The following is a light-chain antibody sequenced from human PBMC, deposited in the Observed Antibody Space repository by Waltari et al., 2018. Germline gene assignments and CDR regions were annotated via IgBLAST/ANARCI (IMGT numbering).Light chain of an antibody. CDR2: DVS. J-gene: IGLJ1*01. Sequence: QSALTQPASVSGSPGQSITISCTGTSSDVGGYNYVSWYQQHPGKAPKLMIYDVSKRPSGVSNRLSGSKSGNTASLTISGLQAEEEADYYCSSYTSSSTYVFGTGTKVTVL. CDR3: SSYTSSSTYV. CDR1: SSDVGGYNY. V-gene: IGLV2-14*01.